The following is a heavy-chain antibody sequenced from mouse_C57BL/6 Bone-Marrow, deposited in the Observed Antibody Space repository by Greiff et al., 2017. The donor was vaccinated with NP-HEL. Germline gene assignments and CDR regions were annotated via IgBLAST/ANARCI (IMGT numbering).Heavy chain of an antibody. V-gene: IGHV5-9-1*02. CDR2: ISSGGDYI. Sequence: EVKLMESGEGLVKPGGSLKLSCAASGFTFSSYAMSWVRQTPEKRLEWVAYISSGGDYIYYADTVKGRFTISRDNARNTLYLQMSSLKSEDTAMYYCTRGYYDYGGFAYWGQGTLVTVSA. CDR3: TRGYYDYGGFAY. CDR1: GFTFSSYA. J-gene: IGHJ3*01. D-gene: IGHD2-4*01.